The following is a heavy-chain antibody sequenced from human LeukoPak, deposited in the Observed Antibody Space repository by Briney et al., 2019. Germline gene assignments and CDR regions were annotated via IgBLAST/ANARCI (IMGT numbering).Heavy chain of an antibody. V-gene: IGHV3-11*01. CDR2: ISSSGSTI. D-gene: IGHD1-26*01. J-gene: IGHJ3*02. CDR3: ARGGGMDIVGANLAFDI. CDR1: GFTFRDYY. Sequence: GGTLRLSCAASGFTFRDYYMSWIRQAPGKGLEWVSYISSSGSTIYYADSVKGRFTISRDNAKNSLYLQMNTLRAQDTAVYYCARGGGMDIVGANLAFDIWGQGTMVTVSS.